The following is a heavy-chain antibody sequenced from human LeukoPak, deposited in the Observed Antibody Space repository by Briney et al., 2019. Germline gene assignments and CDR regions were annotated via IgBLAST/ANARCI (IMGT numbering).Heavy chain of an antibody. Sequence: PSETLSLTCAVYGGSFSGYYWSWIRQPPGKGLEWIGEINHSGSTNYNPSLKSRVTIPVDTSKNQFSLKLSSVTAADTAEYYCARGQPDTIFGVVIIRHYYYYMDVWGKGTTVTVSS. CDR2: INHSGST. D-gene: IGHD3-3*01. CDR3: ARGQPDTIFGVVIIRHYYYYMDV. J-gene: IGHJ6*03. V-gene: IGHV4-34*01. CDR1: GGSFSGYY.